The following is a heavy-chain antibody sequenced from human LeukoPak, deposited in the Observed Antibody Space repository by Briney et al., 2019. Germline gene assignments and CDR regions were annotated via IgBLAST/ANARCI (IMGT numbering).Heavy chain of an antibody. V-gene: IGHV3-7*01. D-gene: IGHD3-10*01. CDR1: GFTFSSYW. Sequence: PGGSLRLSCAASGFTFSSYWMSWVRQAPGKGLEWVANIKQDGSEKYYVDSVKGRFTISRDNAKNSPYLQMNSLRAEDTAVYYCARWDGNAVRGALYYYYMDVWGKGTTVTISS. J-gene: IGHJ6*03. CDR3: ARWDGNAVRGALYYYYMDV. CDR2: IKQDGSEK.